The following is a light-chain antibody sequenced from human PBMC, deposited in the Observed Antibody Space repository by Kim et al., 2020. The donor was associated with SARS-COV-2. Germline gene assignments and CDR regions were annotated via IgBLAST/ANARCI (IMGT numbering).Light chain of an antibody. J-gene: IGKJ2*01. CDR3: QQYDNLPYT. CDR1: QDISNY. CDR2: DAY. V-gene: IGKV1-33*01. Sequence: ASVADRVTITCQACQDISNYLIWYQEKHGKAPKPLIYDAYILETGVPSRFSGSRSGTDFTLTISSLQPEDIATYYSQQYDNLPYTFGQGTKLEI.